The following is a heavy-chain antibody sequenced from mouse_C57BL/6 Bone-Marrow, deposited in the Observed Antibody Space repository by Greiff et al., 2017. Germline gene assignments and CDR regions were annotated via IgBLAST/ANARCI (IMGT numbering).Heavy chain of an antibody. Sequence: QVQLQQPGAELVKPGASVTMSCKASGYTFTSYWITWVKQRPGQGLEWIGDIYPGSGSTNYNEKFKSKATLTVDTSSSTAYMQLTSLTSEDSAVXYCASAYYYGSSSFDYWGQGTTLTVSS. V-gene: IGHV1-55*01. CDR3: ASAYYYGSSSFDY. J-gene: IGHJ2*01. CDR2: IYPGSGST. CDR1: GYTFTSYW. D-gene: IGHD1-1*01.